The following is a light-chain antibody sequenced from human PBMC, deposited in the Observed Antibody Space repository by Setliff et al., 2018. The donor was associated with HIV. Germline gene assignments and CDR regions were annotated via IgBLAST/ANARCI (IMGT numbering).Light chain of an antibody. J-gene: IGLJ1*01. CDR3: ASYAGDGVHDIYV. Sequence: QSALTQPPSASGSPGQSVAISCTGTSSDIGSHNHVSWYQQYPGKAPKLMIYELSQRPSGDPDRFSGSKSGNTASLTVSGLQAEDEADYYCASYAGDGVHDIYVFGTGTKV. V-gene: IGLV2-8*01. CDR2: ELS. CDR1: SSDIGSHNH.